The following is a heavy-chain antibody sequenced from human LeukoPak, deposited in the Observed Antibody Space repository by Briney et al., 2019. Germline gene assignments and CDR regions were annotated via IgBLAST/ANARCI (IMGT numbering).Heavy chain of an antibody. CDR2: IDWDDDK. D-gene: IGHD3-10*01. V-gene: IGHV2-70*11. CDR1: GFSLSTSGMC. J-gene: IGHJ4*02. Sequence: SGPALVKPTQTLTLTCTFSGFSLSTSGMCVSWIRQPPGKALEWLARIDWDDDKYYSTSLKTRLTISKDTSKNQVVLTMTNMDPVDTATYYCARILWLGDLRALDYWGQGALVTVSS. CDR3: ARILWLGDLRALDY.